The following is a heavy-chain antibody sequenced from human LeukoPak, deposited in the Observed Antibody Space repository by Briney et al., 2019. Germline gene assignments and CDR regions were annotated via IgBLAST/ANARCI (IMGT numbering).Heavy chain of an antibody. CDR2: INHSGST. D-gene: IGHD3-10*01. Sequence: SETLSLTCAVYGGSFSDYYWSWIRQPPGKGLEWIGEINHSGSTNYNPSLKSRVTISVDTSKNQFSLKLNSVTAADTAVYYCARGRLRYYGSGSFPTNWFDPWGQGTLVTVSS. CDR1: GGSFSDYY. J-gene: IGHJ5*02. CDR3: ARGRLRYYGSGSFPTNWFDP. V-gene: IGHV4-34*01.